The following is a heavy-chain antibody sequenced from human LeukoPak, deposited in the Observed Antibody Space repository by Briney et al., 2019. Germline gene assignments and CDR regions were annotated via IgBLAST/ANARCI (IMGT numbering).Heavy chain of an antibody. V-gene: IGHV1-46*01. D-gene: IGHD3-9*01. CDR3: ARMILLLGDVLTVPPRAFDY. CDR1: GYTFTNYY. Sequence: ASVKVSCKASGYTFTNYYIHWVRQAPGQGLDWMGVISPSGGSTSYAQKFQGRLTMTRDTSTSTVDMELRSLRSDDTAVYYCARMILLLGDVLTVPPRAFDYWGQGTLVTVSS. CDR2: ISPSGGST. J-gene: IGHJ4*02.